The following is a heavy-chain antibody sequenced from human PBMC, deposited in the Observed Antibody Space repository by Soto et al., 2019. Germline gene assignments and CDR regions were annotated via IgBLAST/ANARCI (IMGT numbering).Heavy chain of an antibody. CDR1: GGTFSSYA. J-gene: IGHJ6*02. CDR3: ARGSTTGTLYYYYGMDV. V-gene: IGHV1-69*06. Sequence: QVQLVQSGAEVKKPGSSVKVSCKASGGTFSSYAISWVRQAPGQGLEWMGGIIPIFGTANYAQKLQGRVTMTTDTSTSTAYMELRSLRSDDTAVYYCARGSTTGTLYYYYGMDVWGQGSTVTVSS. D-gene: IGHD1-1*01. CDR2: IIPIFGTA.